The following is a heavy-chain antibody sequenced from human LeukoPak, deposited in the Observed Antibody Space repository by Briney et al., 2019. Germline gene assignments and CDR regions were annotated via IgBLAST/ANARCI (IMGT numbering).Heavy chain of an antibody. D-gene: IGHD1-14*01. J-gene: IGHJ5*02. Sequence: GSLRLSCGASGLTFSTYSMNWVRQAPGKGLEWVSYISSDSGTRYYADSVKGRFTISRDNAKNSLYLQMNSLRAEDTAVYYCARAAQPGFDPWGQGTLVTVSS. V-gene: IGHV3-48*01. CDR2: ISSDSGTR. CDR1: GLTFSTYS. CDR3: ARAAQPGFDP.